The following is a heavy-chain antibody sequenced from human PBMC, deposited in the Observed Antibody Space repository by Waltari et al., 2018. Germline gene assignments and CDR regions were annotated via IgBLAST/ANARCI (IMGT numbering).Heavy chain of an antibody. V-gene: IGHV4-59*01. J-gene: IGHJ5*02. Sequence: QVQLQESGPGLVKPSETLSLACTVSGGSIGNYHWAWMRQSPGRGLEWIGDMHHSGSTNYNPSVKSRVTMSLDTSKNQFSLKLTSVTAADTAVYYCARGNPYGSHERWFGPWGQGIQVTVSS. CDR1: GGSIGNYH. D-gene: IGHD3-10*01. CDR3: ARGNPYGSHERWFGP. CDR2: MHHSGST.